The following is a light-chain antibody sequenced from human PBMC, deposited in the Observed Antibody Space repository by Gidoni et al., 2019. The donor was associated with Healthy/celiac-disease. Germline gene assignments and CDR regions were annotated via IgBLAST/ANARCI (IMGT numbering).Light chain of an antibody. V-gene: IGKV1-5*03. J-gene: IGKJ4*01. CDR3: QQYNSQPX. CDR1: QSISSW. Sequence: DIQMTQSPSTLSASVGDRVTITCRASQSISSWLAWYQQKPGKAPKLLIYKASSLESGVPSRFSGSGSGTEFTLTISSLQPDDFATYYCQQYNSQPXXXGGTKVEIK. CDR2: KAS.